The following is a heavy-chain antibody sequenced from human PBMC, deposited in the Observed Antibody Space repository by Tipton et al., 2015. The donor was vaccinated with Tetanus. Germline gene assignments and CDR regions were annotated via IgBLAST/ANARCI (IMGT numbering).Heavy chain of an antibody. CDR3: ARAGPYTDFWSGYFTAGANWFDP. CDR1: GYTFTSYG. J-gene: IGHJ5*02. D-gene: IGHD3-3*01. Sequence: QLVQSGPEVKKPGASVKVSCKASGYTFTSYGISWVRQAPGQGLEWMGWISAYNGNTNYAQKLQGRVTMTTDTSTSTAYMELRSLRSDDTAVYYCARAGPYTDFWSGYFTAGANWFDPWGQGTLVTVSS. CDR2: ISAYNGNT. V-gene: IGHV1-18*01.